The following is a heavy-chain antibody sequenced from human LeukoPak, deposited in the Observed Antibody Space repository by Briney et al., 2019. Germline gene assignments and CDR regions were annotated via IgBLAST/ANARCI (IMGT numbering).Heavy chain of an antibody. J-gene: IGHJ4*02. CDR3: ANERGYNYGYSFDY. V-gene: IGHV3-30-3*02. Sequence: GGSLRLSCAASGFSFSSYAMHWVRQAPGKGLEWVAAIPNDGSKTYYADSVKGRFTISRDNSKNTLYLQMNSLRTEDTAVYYCANERGYNYGYSFDYWGQGTLVTVSS. D-gene: IGHD5-18*01. CDR2: IPNDGSKT. CDR1: GFSFSSYA.